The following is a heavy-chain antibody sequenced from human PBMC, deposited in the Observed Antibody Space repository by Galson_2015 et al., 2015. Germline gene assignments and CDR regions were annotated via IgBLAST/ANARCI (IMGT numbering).Heavy chain of an antibody. V-gene: IGHV3-53*01. J-gene: IGHJ3*02. Sequence: SLRLSCAASGFTVSSNYMSWVRQAPGKGLEWVSVVYSGGSTYYADYVKGRFTISRDNSKNTLYLQMNSLRAEDTAVYYCAREYCSGGSCYSSAFDIWGQGTMVTVSS. D-gene: IGHD2-15*01. CDR1: GFTVSSNY. CDR3: AREYCSGGSCYSSAFDI. CDR2: VYSGGST.